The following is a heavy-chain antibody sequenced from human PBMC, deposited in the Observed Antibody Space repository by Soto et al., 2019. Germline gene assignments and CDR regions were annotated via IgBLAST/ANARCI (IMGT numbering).Heavy chain of an antibody. CDR3: AKDLRRGYSFSYGMDV. CDR1: GFTFSSYG. CDR2: ISYDGSNK. D-gene: IGHD5-18*01. V-gene: IGHV3-30*18. Sequence: TVGSLRLSCAASGFTFSSYGMHWVRQAPGKGLEWVAVISYDGSNKYYADSVKGRFTISRDNSKNTPYLQMNSLRAEDTAVYYCAKDLRRGYSFSYGMDVWGQGTTVTVSS. J-gene: IGHJ6*02.